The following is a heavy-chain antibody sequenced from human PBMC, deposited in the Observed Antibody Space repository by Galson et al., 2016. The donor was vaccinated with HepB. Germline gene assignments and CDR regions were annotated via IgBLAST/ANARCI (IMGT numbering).Heavy chain of an antibody. D-gene: IGHD2-2*01. V-gene: IGHV1-46*01. CDR1: GYTFTSYY. J-gene: IGHJ4*02. CDR3: ARNAMYCSTSCSTYYFDY. CDR2: INPGGGST. Sequence: SVKVSCKASGYTFTSYYMHWVRQAPGQGLEWMGIINPGGGSTSYAQKFQGRVTMTRDTSTSTVYMELSSLRSEDTAVYYCARNAMYCSTSCSTYYFDYWGQGTLVTVSS.